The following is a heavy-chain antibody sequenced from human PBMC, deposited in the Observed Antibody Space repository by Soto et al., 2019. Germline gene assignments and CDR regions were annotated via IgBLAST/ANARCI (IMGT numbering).Heavy chain of an antibody. D-gene: IGHD3-22*01. Sequence: SLRLPCVASGITYSNPWINWRRHAPGVGLEWVGRIKSKADGGTTDYAAPVKGRFTISRDDSKNTLYLQMNSLKTEDTAVYYCTTVSYYYDSSGYQVQYYFDYWGQGT. CDR1: GITYSNPW. V-gene: IGHV3-15*07. J-gene: IGHJ4*02. CDR3: TTVSYYYDSSGYQVQYYFDY. CDR2: IKSKADGGTT.